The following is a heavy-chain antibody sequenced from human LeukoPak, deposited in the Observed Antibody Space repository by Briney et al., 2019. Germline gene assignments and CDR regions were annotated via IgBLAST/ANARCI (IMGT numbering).Heavy chain of an antibody. CDR2: IIPIFGTA. V-gene: IGHV1-69*06. J-gene: IGHJ4*02. D-gene: IGHD5-24*01. CDR1: GGTFSSYE. CDR3: AKTPVGMVTLDY. Sequence: SVKVSCKASGGTFSSYEISWVRQAPGQGLEWMGGIIPIFGTANYAQKFQGRVTINADKSTSTAYMELSSLTSDDTAAYYCAKTPVGMVTLDYWGQGTLVTVFS.